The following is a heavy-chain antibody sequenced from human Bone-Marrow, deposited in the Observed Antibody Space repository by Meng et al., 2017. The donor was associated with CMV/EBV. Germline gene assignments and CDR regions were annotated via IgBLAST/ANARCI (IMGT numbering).Heavy chain of an antibody. CDR2: INPNSGGT. Sequence: ASVKVSCKASGGTFSSYTISWVRQAPGQGLEWMGWINPNSGGTNYAQKFQGRVTMTRDTSISTAYMELSSLRSEDTAVYYCARTYSSGWYSALGYWGQGTRVTGSS. D-gene: IGHD6-19*01. CDR1: GGTFSSYT. V-gene: IGHV1-2*02. CDR3: ARTYSSGWYSALGY. J-gene: IGHJ4*02.